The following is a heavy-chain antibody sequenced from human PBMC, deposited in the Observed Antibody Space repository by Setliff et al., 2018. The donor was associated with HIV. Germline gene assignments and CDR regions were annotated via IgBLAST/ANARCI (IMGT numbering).Heavy chain of an antibody. V-gene: IGHV4-38-2*02. Sequence: PSETLSLTCTVSGYSINSSHFWGWIRQPPGKGLEWVGSIYHSGNTHYNPSLKSRVTISVDTSKNQFSLKLSSVTAADTAVYFCARWGAGYNSYDSWGQGSLVTVSS. D-gene: IGHD5-12*01. CDR3: ARWGAGYNSYDS. J-gene: IGHJ4*02. CDR2: IYHSGNT. CDR1: GYSINSSHF.